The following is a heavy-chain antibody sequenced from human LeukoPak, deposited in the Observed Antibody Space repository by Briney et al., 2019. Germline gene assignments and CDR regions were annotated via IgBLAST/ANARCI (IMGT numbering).Heavy chain of an antibody. D-gene: IGHD3-22*01. V-gene: IGHV1-18*01. CDR2: ISAYNGNT. J-gene: IGHJ4*02. CDR3: ARTYYYDSSGYYSYYFDY. CDR1: GGTFSSYA. Sequence: ASVKVSCKASGGTFSSYAISWVRQAPGQGLEWMGWISAYNGNTNYAQELQGRVTMTTDTSTSTAYMELRSLRSDDTAVYYCARTYYYDSSGYYSYYFDYWGQGTLVTVSS.